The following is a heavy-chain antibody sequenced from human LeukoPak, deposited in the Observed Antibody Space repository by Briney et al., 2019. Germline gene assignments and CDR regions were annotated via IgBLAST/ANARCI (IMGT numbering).Heavy chain of an antibody. CDR1: GLTFSSYG. CDR3: ARGIATFGVVIGYFDY. V-gene: IGHV3-48*03. Sequence: GGSLRLSCAASGLTFSSYGMNWVRQAPGKGLEWLSYISSSGDTRYCADSVKGRFTISRDNAKNSLYLQMNSLRAEDTAVYYCARGIATFGVVIGYFDYWGQGTLVTVSS. D-gene: IGHD3-3*01. CDR2: ISSSGDTR. J-gene: IGHJ4*02.